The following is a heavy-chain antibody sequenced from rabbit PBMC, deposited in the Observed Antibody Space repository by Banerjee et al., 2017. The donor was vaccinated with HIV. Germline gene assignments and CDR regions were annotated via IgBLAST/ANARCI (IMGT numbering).Heavy chain of an antibody. D-gene: IGHD8-1*01. J-gene: IGHJ2*01. CDR3: ARSSYYGWAFDP. Sequence: QSLEESGGDLVKPGASLTLTCTASGFSFSNDYDMCWVRQAPGKGLEWIACIWTNNDHTHYASWAKGRFTISKTSSTTVTLQMTSLTVADTATYFCARSSYYGWAFDPWGPCTLVTVS. CDR1: GFSFSNDYD. V-gene: IGHV1S40*01. CDR2: IWTNNDHT.